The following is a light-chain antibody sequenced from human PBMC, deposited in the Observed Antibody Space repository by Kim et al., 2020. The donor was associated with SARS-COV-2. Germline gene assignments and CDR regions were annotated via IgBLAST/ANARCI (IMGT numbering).Light chain of an antibody. CDR3: QSVDNNGPYWV. CDR2: KDS. J-gene: IGLJ3*02. CDR1: ALAKQY. V-gene: IGLV3-25*03. Sequence: SYELTQPPSVSVSPGQTASITCSGDALAKQYVHWYQQTPGQAPVVVIYKDSERPSRIPERFSGSSSGTTVTLTISGAQAEDEADYYCQSVDNNGPYWVFGGGTKVTVL.